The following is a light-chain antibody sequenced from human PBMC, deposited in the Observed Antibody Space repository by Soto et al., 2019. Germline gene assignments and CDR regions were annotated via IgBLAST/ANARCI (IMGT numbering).Light chain of an antibody. Sequence: AIRMTQSPSSFSASTGDRVTITCRASQGISSYLAWYQQKPGKAPKLLIYAASTLQSGVPSRFSGSGSGTEFTLTISSLQPEDFAVYYCQQRSNWPPHWTFGQGTKVDI. CDR2: AAS. CDR3: QQRSNWPPHWT. V-gene: IGKV1-8*01. J-gene: IGKJ1*01. CDR1: QGISSY.